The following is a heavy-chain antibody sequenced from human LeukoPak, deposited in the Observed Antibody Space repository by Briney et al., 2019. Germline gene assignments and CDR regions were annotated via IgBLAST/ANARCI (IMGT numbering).Heavy chain of an antibody. V-gene: IGHV4-4*07. CDR1: GGSISSYY. CDR2: IYTSGST. Sequence: SETLSLTCTVSGGSISSYYWSWIRRPAGKGLEWIGRIYTSGSTNYNPSLKSRVTMSVDTSKNQFSLKLSSVTAADTAVYYCARDSDILTGPNWFDPWGQGTLVTVSS. CDR3: ARDSDILTGPNWFDP. J-gene: IGHJ5*02. D-gene: IGHD3-9*01.